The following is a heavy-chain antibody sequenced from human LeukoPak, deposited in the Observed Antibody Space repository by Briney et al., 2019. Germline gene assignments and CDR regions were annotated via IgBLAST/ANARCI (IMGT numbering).Heavy chain of an antibody. CDR1: GGSISSGSYY. Sequence: SQTLSLTCTVSGGSISSGSYYWSWIRQPAGKGLEWIGRIYTSGTTNYNPSLKSRVTVSVDTSKNQFSLKLSSVTAADTAVYYCARVGGLNPPNFYDRPGFFDYWGQGTLVTVSS. CDR3: ARVGGLNPPNFYDRPGFFDY. J-gene: IGHJ4*02. CDR2: IYTSGTT. D-gene: IGHD3-22*01. V-gene: IGHV4-61*02.